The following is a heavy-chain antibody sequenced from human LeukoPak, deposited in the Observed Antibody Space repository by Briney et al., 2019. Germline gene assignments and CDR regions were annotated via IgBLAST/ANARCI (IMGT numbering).Heavy chain of an antibody. Sequence: GASVKVSCKASGYTFTSYGISWVRQAPGQGLAWMGWISAYNGNTNYAQKLQGRVTMTTDTSTSTAYMELRSLRSDDTAVYYCAREPRYGDYVSPPDYWGQGTLVTVSS. V-gene: IGHV1-18*01. CDR3: AREPRYGDYVSPPDY. CDR2: ISAYNGNT. D-gene: IGHD4-17*01. CDR1: GYTFTSYG. J-gene: IGHJ4*02.